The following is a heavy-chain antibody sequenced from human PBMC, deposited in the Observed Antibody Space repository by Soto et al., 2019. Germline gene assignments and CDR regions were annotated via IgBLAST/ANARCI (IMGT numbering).Heavy chain of an antibody. D-gene: IGHD4-17*01. CDR2: IYYSGST. CDR3: ARGFDYADLRGMDG. V-gene: IGHV4-31*03. CDR1: GGSISSGGYY. J-gene: IGHJ6*01. Sequence: SETLSLTCTVSGGSISSGGYYWSWIRQHPGKGLEWIGYIYYSGSTYYNPSLKSRVTISVDTSKNQFSLKMSSVSAADTAVYYCARGFDYADLRGMDGWGQGTTVSVSS.